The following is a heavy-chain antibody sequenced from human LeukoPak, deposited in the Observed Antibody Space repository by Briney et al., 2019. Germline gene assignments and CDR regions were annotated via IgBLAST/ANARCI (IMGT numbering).Heavy chain of an antibody. Sequence: PGGSLRLSCTASGFAFGEYAVSWVRQASGKGLEWVGFIRSKEYGGTTDYAASVEGRFTISRDDSKTIAFLQMNSLKTEDSAVYYCATPYCSGGTCYRSFDYWGQGTLVTVSS. CDR1: GFAFGEYA. J-gene: IGHJ4*02. V-gene: IGHV3-49*04. D-gene: IGHD2-15*01. CDR2: IRSKEYGGTT. CDR3: ATPYCSGGTCYRSFDY.